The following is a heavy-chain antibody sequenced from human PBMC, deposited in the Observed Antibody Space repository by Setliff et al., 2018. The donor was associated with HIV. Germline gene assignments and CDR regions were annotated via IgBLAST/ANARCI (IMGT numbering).Heavy chain of an antibody. V-gene: IGHV4-34*01. J-gene: IGHJ4*02. Sequence: PSETLSLTCAVYGESFSGYYWSWIRQSPGKGLEWIGEMNDSGNPNYNPSLKSRVTISLDTSKNQFSLILDSVTAADTAVYYCARGVAAAGLWGQGTLVTVSS. D-gene: IGHD6-13*01. CDR3: ARGVAAAGL. CDR2: MNDSGNP. CDR1: GESFSGYY.